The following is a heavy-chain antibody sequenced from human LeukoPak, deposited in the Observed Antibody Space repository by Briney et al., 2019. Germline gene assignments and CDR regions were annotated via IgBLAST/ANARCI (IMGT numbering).Heavy chain of an antibody. CDR2: MNPNSGNT. CDR1: GYTFTSYD. Sequence: ASVKVSCKASGYTFTSYDINWVRQATGQGLEWMGWMNPNSGNTGYAQKFQGRVTMTRNTSISTAYMELSSLRSEDTAVNYCARGAPYDWDDAFDIWGQGTMVTVSS. CDR3: ARGAPYDWDDAFDI. D-gene: IGHD3-9*01. J-gene: IGHJ3*02. V-gene: IGHV1-8*01.